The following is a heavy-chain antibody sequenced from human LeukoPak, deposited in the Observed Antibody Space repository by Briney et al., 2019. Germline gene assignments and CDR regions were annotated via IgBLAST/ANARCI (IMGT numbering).Heavy chain of an antibody. CDR2: IYYSGST. CDR1: GGSISSSSYH. CDR3: ARVRDGYGYLR. D-gene: IGHD5-24*01. Sequence: SETLSLTCTVSGGSISSSSYHWGWIRQPPGKGLEWIGSIYYSGSTYYNPSLKSRVTISVDTSKNQFSLKLSSVTAADTAVYYCARVRDGYGYLRWGQGTLVTVSS. J-gene: IGHJ4*02. V-gene: IGHV4-39*07.